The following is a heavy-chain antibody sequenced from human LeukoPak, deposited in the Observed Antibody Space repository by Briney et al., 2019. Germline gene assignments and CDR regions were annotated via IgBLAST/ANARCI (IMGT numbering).Heavy chain of an antibody. CDR2: IYTCGST. CDR3: ARVAAPLSGGYYEFLWSDAFDI. CDR1: GGSISSGSYY. Sequence: PSQTLSLTCTVSGGSISSGSYYWNWIRQPAGKGLEWIGHIYTCGSTNYNPSLKSRVTISVDTSKNQFSLKLSSVTAADTAVYYCARVAAPLSGGYYEFLWSDAFDIWGQGTMVTVSS. V-gene: IGHV4-61*09. J-gene: IGHJ3*02. D-gene: IGHD1-26*01.